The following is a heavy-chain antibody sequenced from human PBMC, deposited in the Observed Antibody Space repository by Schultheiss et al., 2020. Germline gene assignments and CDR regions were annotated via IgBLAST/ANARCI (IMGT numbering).Heavy chain of an antibody. D-gene: IGHD4-11*01. CDR3: VKGPPLGVSTRWYFEY. V-gene: IGHV3-64D*06. J-gene: IGHJ4*02. Sequence: GGSLRLSCSASGFTFNSYAMHWVRQAPGKGLEYVSAISSNGGGAYYADSVKGRFTISRDNSKNTLYLQMSSLRAEDTAVYYCVKGPPLGVSTRWYFEYWGQGTLVTVSS. CDR1: GFTFNSYA. CDR2: ISSNGGGA.